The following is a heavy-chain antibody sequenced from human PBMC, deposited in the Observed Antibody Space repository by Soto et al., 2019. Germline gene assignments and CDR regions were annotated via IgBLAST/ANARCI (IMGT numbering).Heavy chain of an antibody. V-gene: IGHV2-5*02. J-gene: IGHJ1*01. Sequence: QITLKESGPTLVRPTQTLTLTCTFSGVSLNTNGVGVGWIRQPPGKALEWLVVIYWDDDKRYSPSLKNRLTGTKDTSETQVVLTMTNMYPVDTGTYYCAQQNWNNGHAEYFLHWGPGTLVSVSS. CDR1: GVSLNTNGVG. D-gene: IGHD1-1*01. CDR2: IYWDDDK. CDR3: AQQNWNNGHAEYFLH.